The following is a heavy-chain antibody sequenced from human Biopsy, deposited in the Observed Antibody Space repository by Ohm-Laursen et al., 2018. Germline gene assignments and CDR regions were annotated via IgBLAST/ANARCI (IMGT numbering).Heavy chain of an antibody. D-gene: IGHD4-17*01. CDR1: GGTVSRAA. CDR3: ARGLPTEYGDYFSLDY. CDR2: IIPVFGLA. J-gene: IGHJ4*02. Sequence: VKVSCNASGGTVSRAAISWVRQAPGQGLGLMGGIIPVFGLATYAQRLQGRVSITADTSTNTAYMELSSLRSDDTAVYFCARGLPTEYGDYFSLDYWGQGTLVIVSS. V-gene: IGHV1-69*17.